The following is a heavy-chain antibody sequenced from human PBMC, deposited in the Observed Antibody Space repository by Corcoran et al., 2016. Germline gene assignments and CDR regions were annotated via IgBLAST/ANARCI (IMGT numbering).Heavy chain of an antibody. CDR3: ARVGGSISAGAFDI. J-gene: IGHJ3*02. CDR2: IYHSGST. Sequence: QVQLQESGPGLVKPSETLSLTCTVSGYSISSGYYWGWIRQPPGQGLEWIGSIYHSGSTYYNTSLKSRVPISVDTSKNQFSLKLSSVTAADTAVYYCARVGGSISAGAFDIWGQGTMVTVSS. CDR1: GYSISSGYY. V-gene: IGHV4-38-2*02. D-gene: IGHD3-16*01.